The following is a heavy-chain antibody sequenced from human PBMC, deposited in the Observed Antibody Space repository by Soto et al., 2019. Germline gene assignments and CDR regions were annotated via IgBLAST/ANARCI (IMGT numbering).Heavy chain of an antibody. J-gene: IGHJ4*02. V-gene: IGHV3-23*01. D-gene: IGHD3-10*01. CDR3: AKDLYWDSHYDYYGSGSSRPLDY. Sequence: PGGSLRLSCAASGFTFSSYAMSWVRQAPRKGLEWVSAISGSGGSTYYADSVKGRFTISRDNSKNTLYLQMNSLRAEDTAVYYCAKDLYWDSHYDYYGSGSSRPLDYWGQGTLVTVSS. CDR1: GFTFSSYA. CDR2: ISGSGGST.